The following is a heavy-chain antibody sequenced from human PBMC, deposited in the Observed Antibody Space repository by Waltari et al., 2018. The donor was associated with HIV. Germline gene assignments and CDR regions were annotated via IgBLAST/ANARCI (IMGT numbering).Heavy chain of an antibody. V-gene: IGHV3-53*01. CDR1: GFTVSSNY. CDR3: ARDLGSSWYVAGYYYYYGMDV. Sequence: EVQLVESGGGLIQPGGSLRLSCAASGFTVSSNYMSWVRQAPGKGLEWVSVIYSGGSTYYADSVKGRFTISRDNSKNTLYLQMNSLRAEDTAVYYCARDLGSSWYVAGYYYYYGMDVWGQGTTVTVSS. D-gene: IGHD6-13*01. CDR2: IYSGGST. J-gene: IGHJ6*02.